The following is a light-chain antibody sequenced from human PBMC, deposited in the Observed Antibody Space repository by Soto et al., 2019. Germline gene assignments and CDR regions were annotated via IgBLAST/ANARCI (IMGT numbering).Light chain of an antibody. V-gene: IGKV1-27*01. CDR2: AAS. J-gene: IGKJ1*01. CDR3: QKYYSAPET. CDR1: QGISRY. Sequence: IQMTQSPSSLSASVGDRVTITCRASQGISRYLAWYQQKPGKVPKVLIYAASTLHSGVPSRFSGSGSGTEFTLTISNLQPEDVATYYCQKYYSAPETFGQGTKVEIK.